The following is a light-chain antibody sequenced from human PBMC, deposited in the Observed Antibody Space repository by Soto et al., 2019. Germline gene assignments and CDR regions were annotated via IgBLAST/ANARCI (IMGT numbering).Light chain of an antibody. V-gene: IGLV2-23*01. J-gene: IGLJ1*01. CDR2: EGT. Sequence: QSVLTQPASVSGSPGQSITISCTGTSSDVGNYNLVSWYQQHPGKAPKLMIYEGTKRPSGVPNRFSGSKSGNTASLTISGLQAEDEADYYCCSYAGSSFYVFGTGTKVTVL. CDR1: SSDVGNYNL. CDR3: CSYAGSSFYV.